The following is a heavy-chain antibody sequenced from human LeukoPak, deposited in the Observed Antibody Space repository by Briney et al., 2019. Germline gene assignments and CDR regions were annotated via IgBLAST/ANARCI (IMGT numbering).Heavy chain of an antibody. Sequence: SQTLSLTCAISGDSVSSNSAAWNWIRQSPSRGLEWLGRTYYRSKWYNDYAVSVKSRITINPDTSKNQFSLQLNSVTPEDTAVYYCARDVGIAARPPSKLHWYFDLWGQGTLVTVSS. CDR2: TYYRSKWYN. CDR3: ARDVGIAARPPSKLHWYFDL. V-gene: IGHV6-1*01. CDR1: GDSVSSNSAA. D-gene: IGHD6-6*01. J-gene: IGHJ2*01.